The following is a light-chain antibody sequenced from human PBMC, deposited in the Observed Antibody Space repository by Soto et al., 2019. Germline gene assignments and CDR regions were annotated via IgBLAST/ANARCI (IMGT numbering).Light chain of an antibody. V-gene: IGLV1-47*02. CDR2: SDD. Sequence: QSVLTQSPSASGTPGQRVTISCYGSSSNIGSYPVYWYQQLPRTAPKLLINSDDQRPSGVPDRFSASKSGTSASLAISGLRSEDEADYYCAAWDASLSGHVFGAGTKVTVL. CDR3: AAWDASLSGHV. CDR1: SSNIGSYP. J-gene: IGLJ1*01.